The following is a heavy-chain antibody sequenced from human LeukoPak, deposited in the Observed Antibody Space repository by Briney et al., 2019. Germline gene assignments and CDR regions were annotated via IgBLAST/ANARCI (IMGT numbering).Heavy chain of an antibody. D-gene: IGHD1-26*01. J-gene: IGHJ6*03. CDR2: IIPIFGTA. CDR3: ARLYRVNYYYYYMDV. CDR1: GGTFSSYA. Sequence: ASVKVSCKASGGTFSSYAISWVRQAPGQGLEWTGGIIPIFGTANYAQKFQGRVTITADESTSTAYMELSSLRSEDTAVYYCARLYRVNYYYYYMDVWGKGTTVTVSS. V-gene: IGHV1-69*13.